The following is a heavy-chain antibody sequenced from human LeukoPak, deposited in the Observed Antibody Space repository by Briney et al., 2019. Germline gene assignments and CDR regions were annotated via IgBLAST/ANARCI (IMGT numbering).Heavy chain of an antibody. J-gene: IGHJ3*02. Sequence: PGGSLRLSCAASGFTFSSYWMHWVRQAPGKGLVWVSRINSDGSSTSYADSVKGRFTIPRDNSKNTLYLQMNSLRAEDTAVYYCAKVGSSGWTYDAFDIWGQGTMVTVSS. CDR1: GFTFSSYW. D-gene: IGHD6-19*01. CDR3: AKVGSSGWTYDAFDI. CDR2: INSDGSST. V-gene: IGHV3-74*01.